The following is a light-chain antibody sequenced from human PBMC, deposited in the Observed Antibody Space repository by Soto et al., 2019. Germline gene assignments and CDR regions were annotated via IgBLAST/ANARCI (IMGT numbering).Light chain of an antibody. CDR2: GAS. CDR3: QQYGSSPSIT. J-gene: IGKJ5*01. Sequence: VMTQSPATLSVSPGERAALSCRASQSVSTNLAWYQQKPGQPPRLPIYGASSRATGIPDRFSGSGSGTDFTLTISRLEPEDFAVYYCQQYGSSPSITFGQGTRLEIK. V-gene: IGKV3-20*01. CDR1: QSVSTN.